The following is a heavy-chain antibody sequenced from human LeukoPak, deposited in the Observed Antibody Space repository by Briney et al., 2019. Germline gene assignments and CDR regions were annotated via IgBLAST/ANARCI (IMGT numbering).Heavy chain of an antibody. CDR3: ARARITIFGVVITHFDY. J-gene: IGHJ4*02. D-gene: IGHD3-3*01. CDR2: IKQDGSEK. Sequence: TGGSLRLSCAAPGFTFSSYWMSWVRQAPGKGLEWVANIKQDGSEKYYVDSVKGRFTISRDNAKNSLYLQMNSLRAEDTAVYYCARARITIFGVVITHFDYWGQGTLVTVSS. CDR1: GFTFSSYW. V-gene: IGHV3-7*01.